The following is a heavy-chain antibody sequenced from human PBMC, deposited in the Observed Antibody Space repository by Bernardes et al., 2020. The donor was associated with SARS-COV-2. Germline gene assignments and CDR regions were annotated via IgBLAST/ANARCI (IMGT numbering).Heavy chain of an antibody. CDR2: ISTYSGKA. D-gene: IGHD1-26*01. CDR1: GYTFDSYG. CDR3: ARDFGPQGARPFDF. Sequence: ASVKVSCKTSGYTFDSYGISWVRQAPGQGLEWMGWISTYSGKANYAQKVQGRITMTRDTSTTTAHMELRSLRSDDTAVYYCARDFGPQGARPFDFWGQGSLVTVSS. V-gene: IGHV1-18*01. J-gene: IGHJ4*02.